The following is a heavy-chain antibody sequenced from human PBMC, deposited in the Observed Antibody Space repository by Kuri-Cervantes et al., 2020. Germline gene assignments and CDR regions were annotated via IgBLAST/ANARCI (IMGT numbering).Heavy chain of an antibody. CDR2: MNPNSGNT. V-gene: IGHV1-8*02. CDR1: GYTFTSYG. CDR3: ARGPKDERFLEWFTPYYMDV. J-gene: IGHJ6*03. D-gene: IGHD3-3*01. Sequence: ASVKVSCKASGYTFTSYGISWVRQAPGQGLEWTGWMNPNSGNTGYAQKFQGRVTMTRSTSISTAYMELSSLRSEDTAVYYCARGPKDERFLEWFTPYYMDVWGKGTTVTVSS.